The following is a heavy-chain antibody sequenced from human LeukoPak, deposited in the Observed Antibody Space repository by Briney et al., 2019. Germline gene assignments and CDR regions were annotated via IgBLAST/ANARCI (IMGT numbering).Heavy chain of an antibody. V-gene: IGHV1-69*05. CDR3: ARDMPLYGNPGIAVAGPYYFDY. CDR1: GGTFSSYA. D-gene: IGHD6-19*01. J-gene: IGHJ4*02. CDR2: IIPIFGTA. Sequence: SSVNVSCKASGGTFSSYAISWVRQAPGQGLDWMGRIIPIFGTANYAQRFQGRVTITTDESTSTAYMELTSLISEDTAVYHCARDMPLYGNPGIAVAGPYYFDYWGQGTLVTVSS.